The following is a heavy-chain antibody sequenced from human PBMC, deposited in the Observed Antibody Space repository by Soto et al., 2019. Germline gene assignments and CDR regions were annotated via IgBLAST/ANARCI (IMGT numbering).Heavy chain of an antibody. Sequence: QVQLVESGGGVVQPGRSLRLSCAASGFTFSSYAMHWVRQAPGKGLEWVAVISYDGSNKYYADSVKGRFTISRDNSKNTLYLQMNSLRAEDTAVYYCARRSRDAFDIWGQGTMVTVSS. J-gene: IGHJ3*02. CDR3: ARRSRDAFDI. CDR1: GFTFSSYA. V-gene: IGHV3-30-3*01. CDR2: ISYDGSNK.